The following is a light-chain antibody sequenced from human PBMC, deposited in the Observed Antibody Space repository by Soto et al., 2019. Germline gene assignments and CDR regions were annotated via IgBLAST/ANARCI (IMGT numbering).Light chain of an antibody. V-gene: IGKV3-20*01. Sequence: EIVLTQSPGTLSLSPGEGATLSCRASQSVGNNYLAWYQQKPGQAPRLLIFGPSSRATGIPDRFSGSATETDFTLTISRLEPEDFAVYYCQQHATSPLTFGGGTKVDIK. CDR1: QSVGNNY. CDR3: QQHATSPLT. J-gene: IGKJ4*01. CDR2: GPS.